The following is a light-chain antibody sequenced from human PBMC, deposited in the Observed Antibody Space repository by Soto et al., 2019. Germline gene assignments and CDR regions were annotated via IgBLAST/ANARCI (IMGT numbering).Light chain of an antibody. V-gene: IGKV3-15*01. J-gene: IGKJ1*01. CDR1: QSVGSN. CDR2: GAS. CDR3: QQHNNWPPWT. Sequence: DIVMTQSPATLSVSPVGRATLSCRASQSVGSNVAWYPKKPGQPPRLLIYGASTRAAGVPARFSGSGYGRQFSLTISSLQSEDFAIYHCQQHNNWPPWTFGQGTKVDIK.